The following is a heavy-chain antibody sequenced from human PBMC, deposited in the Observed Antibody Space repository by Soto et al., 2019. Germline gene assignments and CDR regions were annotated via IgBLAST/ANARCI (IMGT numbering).Heavy chain of an antibody. CDR3: ARDHLYYDFWSGPYYYYGMDV. CDR1: GYTFTGYY. Sequence: ASVKVSCKASGYTFTGYYMHWVRQAPGQGLEWMGWINPNSGGTNYAQKFQGWVTMTRDTSISTAYMELSRLRSDDTAVYYCARDHLYYDFWSGPYYYYGMDVWGQGTTVTVSS. V-gene: IGHV1-2*04. J-gene: IGHJ6*02. D-gene: IGHD3-3*01. CDR2: INPNSGGT.